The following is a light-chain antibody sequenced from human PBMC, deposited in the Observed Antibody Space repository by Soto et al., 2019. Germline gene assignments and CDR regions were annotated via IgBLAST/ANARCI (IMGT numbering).Light chain of an antibody. J-gene: IGKJ4*01. CDR3: QKYNSNPLT. CDR2: KTS. CDR1: QSFSSW. Sequence: DIQMTQSPSTLSASVGDRVTITCRASQSFSSWLAWYQQKPGKAPKLLIYKTSTLESGVPSRFSGSGSGTEFTLTISSLQPDDFATYYCQKYNSNPLTFGGGTKVEIK. V-gene: IGKV1-5*03.